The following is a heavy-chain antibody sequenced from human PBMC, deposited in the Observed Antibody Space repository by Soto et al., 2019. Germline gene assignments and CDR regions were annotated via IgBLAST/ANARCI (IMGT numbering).Heavy chain of an antibody. D-gene: IGHD5-18*01. CDR3: ARASGGYIYGDHYYHYGMDF. V-gene: IGHV1-69*13. CDR1: GGTFSSYA. Sequence: GASVKVSCKASGGTFSSYAISWVRQAPGQGLEWMGGIIPIFGTANYAQKFQGRVTITADESTSTAYMELSSLRSEDTAVYYCARASGGYIYGDHYYHYGMDFWGQGTTVTVSS. J-gene: IGHJ6*02. CDR2: IIPIFGTA.